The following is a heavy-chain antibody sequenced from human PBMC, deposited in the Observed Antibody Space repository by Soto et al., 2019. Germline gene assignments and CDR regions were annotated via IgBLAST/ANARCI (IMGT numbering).Heavy chain of an antibody. CDR1: GFTFSSYG. J-gene: IGHJ3*02. D-gene: IGHD2-2*01. CDR3: AKVRVCRWLPHPMPDAFDI. V-gene: IGHV3-30*18. Sequence: QVQLVESGGGVVQPGRSLRLSCAASGFTFSSYGVHWVRQAPGKGLEWVAVISYDGSIKYYADSVKGRFTISIDNSKITLYLQMNSLRAEDTDVYYCAKVRVCRWLPHPMPDAFDIWGQGTMVTVSS. CDR2: ISYDGSIK.